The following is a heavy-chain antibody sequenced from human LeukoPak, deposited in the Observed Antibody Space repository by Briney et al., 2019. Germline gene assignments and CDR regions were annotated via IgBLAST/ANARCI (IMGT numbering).Heavy chain of an antibody. V-gene: IGHV4-59*01. CDR2: ISYTVTT. J-gene: IGHJ4*02. CDR1: GGSISTYY. Sequence: PSETLSLTSTVSGGSISTYYWSWIRQPPGKGLEWIGYISYTVTTNYNPSLKSRVTISVDTSKNQFSLRLNSVTAADTAVYYCARVDTVTTTFDYWGQGTLVTVSS. D-gene: IGHD4-17*01. CDR3: ARVDTVTTTFDY.